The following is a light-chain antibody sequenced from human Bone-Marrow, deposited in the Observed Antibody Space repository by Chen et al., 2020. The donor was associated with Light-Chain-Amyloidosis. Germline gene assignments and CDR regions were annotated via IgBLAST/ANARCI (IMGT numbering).Light chain of an antibody. CDR3: SSYTITNTLV. J-gene: IGLJ1*01. CDR1: SSDVGGDYT. Sequence: QSALTQPASVSGSPGPAITISCTGPSSDVGGDYTVSWYQQHPDKALTLRIYEVTNRPSGVPARFSVSKSDNTASLTISGLQTEDEADYFCSSYTITNTLVFGSGTRVTVL. CDR2: EVT. V-gene: IGLV2-14*01.